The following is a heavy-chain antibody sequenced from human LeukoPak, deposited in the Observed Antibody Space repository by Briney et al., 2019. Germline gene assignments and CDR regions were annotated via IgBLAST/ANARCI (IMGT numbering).Heavy chain of an antibody. Sequence: PGRSLRLSCAASGFTFSGYAMHWVRQAPGKGLEWVAVISYDGSNKYYADSVKGRFTISRDNSKNTLYLQMNSLRAEDTAVYYCAREGDTAMTAGYYYYMDVWGKGTTVTVSS. D-gene: IGHD5-18*01. V-gene: IGHV3-30*04. CDR2: ISYDGSNK. CDR1: GFTFSGYA. J-gene: IGHJ6*03. CDR3: AREGDTAMTAGYYYYMDV.